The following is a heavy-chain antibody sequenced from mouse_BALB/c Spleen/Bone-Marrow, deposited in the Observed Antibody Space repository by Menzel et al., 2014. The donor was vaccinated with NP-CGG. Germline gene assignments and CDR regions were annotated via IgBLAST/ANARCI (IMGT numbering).Heavy chain of an antibody. V-gene: IGHV14-3*02. CDR3: ASYYYGSSLFAY. J-gene: IGHJ3*01. CDR2: IDPANGNT. D-gene: IGHD1-1*01. Sequence: EVQLQQSGAELVKPGASVKLSCTASGFNIKDTYMHWVKQRPEQGLEWIGRIDPANGNTKYDPKFQSKATITADTSSNTAYLQLSSLTSEDTAVYYCASYYYGSSLFAYWGHGTLVTVSA. CDR1: GFNIKDTY.